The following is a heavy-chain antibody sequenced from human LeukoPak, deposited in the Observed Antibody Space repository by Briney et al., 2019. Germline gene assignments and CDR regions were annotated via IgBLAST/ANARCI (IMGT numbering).Heavy chain of an antibody. CDR1: GGTFSSYA. D-gene: IGHD6-19*01. Sequence: ASVNVSCKASGGTFSSYAISWVRPAPGQGLEWMGRIIPILGIANYAQKFQGRVTITADKSTSTAYMELSSLRSEDTAVYYCARVDNGAVAGTVDDAFDIWGQGTMVTVSS. J-gene: IGHJ3*02. V-gene: IGHV1-69*04. CDR2: IIPILGIA. CDR3: ARVDNGAVAGTVDDAFDI.